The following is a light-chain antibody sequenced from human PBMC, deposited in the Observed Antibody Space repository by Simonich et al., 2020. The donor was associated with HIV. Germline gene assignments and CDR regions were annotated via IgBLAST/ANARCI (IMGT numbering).Light chain of an antibody. CDR3: CSYAGSSTWV. CDR1: ISDVGGYNY. Sequence: QSALTQPRSVSGSPGPSVTISCTGTISDVGGYNYVSWYQQNPGKAPKLMIYDVSKRPSWVPDRFSGSKSGNTASLTISVLQAEDEADFYCCSYAGSSTWVFGGGTKLTVL. CDR2: DVS. V-gene: IGLV2-11*01. J-gene: IGLJ3*02.